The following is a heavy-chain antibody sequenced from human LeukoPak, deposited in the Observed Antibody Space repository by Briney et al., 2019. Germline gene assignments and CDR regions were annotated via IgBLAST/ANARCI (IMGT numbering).Heavy chain of an antibody. Sequence: AGGSLRLSCAGSGFRFSGYAMSWVRQPPGKGLAWVSTISGSGDTTYYADSVKGRFAISRDNAKNTLDLQMNSLTAEDTAVYYCAKGSAYYDFYYMVVCGKGTTVTVSS. CDR1: GFRFSGYA. CDR2: ISGSGDTT. CDR3: AKGSAYYDFYYMVV. J-gene: IGHJ6*03. V-gene: IGHV3-23*01.